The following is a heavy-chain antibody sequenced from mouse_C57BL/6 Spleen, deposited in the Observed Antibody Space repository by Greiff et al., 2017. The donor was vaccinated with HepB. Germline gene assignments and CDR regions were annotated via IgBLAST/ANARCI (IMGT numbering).Heavy chain of an antibody. CDR3: TRCLYSNGSMDY. V-gene: IGHV1-15*01. CDR1: GYTFTDYE. CDR2: IDPETGGT. J-gene: IGHJ4*01. D-gene: IGHD2-5*01. Sequence: QVHVKQSGAELVRPGASVTLSCKASGYTFTDYEMHWVKQTPVHGLEWIGAIDPETGGTAYNQKFKGKAILTADKSSSTAYMELRSLTSEDSAVYYCTRCLYSNGSMDYWGQGTSVTVSS.